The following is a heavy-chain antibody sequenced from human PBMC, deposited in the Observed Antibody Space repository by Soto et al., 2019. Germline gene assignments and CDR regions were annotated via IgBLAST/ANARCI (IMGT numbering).Heavy chain of an antibody. CDR3: ARPDYGDYSAFDI. D-gene: IGHD4-17*01. CDR1: GFTFSSYG. CDR2: ISYDGSNK. Sequence: GGSLRLSCAASGFTFSSYGMHWVRQAPGKGLEWVAVISYDGSNKYYADSVKGRFTISRDNSKNTLYLQMNSLRAEDTAVYYCARPDYGDYSAFDIWGQGTMVTVSS. J-gene: IGHJ3*02. V-gene: IGHV3-30*03.